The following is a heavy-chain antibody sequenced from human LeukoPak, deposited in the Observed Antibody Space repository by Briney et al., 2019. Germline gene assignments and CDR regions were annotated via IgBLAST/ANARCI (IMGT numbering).Heavy chain of an antibody. CDR1: GYTFTNYW. J-gene: IGHJ4*02. Sequence: GESLKISCEAFGYTFTNYWIGWVRQMPGKGLEWMGIIYPGDSDTRYSPSFQGQVTISADKSISTAYLQWSSLKASDTAMYYCARPGAAAGSYYAYWGQGTLVTVSS. CDR2: IYPGDSDT. CDR3: ARPGAAAGSYYAY. V-gene: IGHV5-51*01. D-gene: IGHD1-26*01.